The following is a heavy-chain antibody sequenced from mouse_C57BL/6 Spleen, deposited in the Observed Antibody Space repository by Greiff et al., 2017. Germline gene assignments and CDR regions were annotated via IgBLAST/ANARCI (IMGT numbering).Heavy chain of an antibody. CDR2: IYPGSGST. D-gene: IGHD1-1*01. J-gene: IGHJ2*01. CDR3: AREDIYYYGSSPYFDY. V-gene: IGHV1-55*01. CDR1: GYTFTSYW. Sequence: QVQLKQPGAELVKPGASVKMSCKASGYTFTSYWITWVKQRPGQGLEWIGDIYPGSGSTNYNEKFKSKATLTVDTSSSKAYMQLSSLTSEDSAVYYCAREDIYYYGSSPYFDYWGQGTTLTVSS.